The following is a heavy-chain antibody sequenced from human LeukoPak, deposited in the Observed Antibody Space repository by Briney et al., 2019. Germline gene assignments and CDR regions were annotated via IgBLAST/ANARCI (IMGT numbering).Heavy chain of an antibody. CDR3: ARRLRFLEWGPQMNAFDI. CDR2: IYPGDSDT. V-gene: IGHV5-51*01. Sequence: GESLKISCKASGYSFTSYWIGWVRQMPGKGLEWMGIIYPGDSDTRYSPSFQGQVTISADKSISTAYLQWSSLKASDTAMYYCARRLRFLEWGPQMNAFDIWGQGTMVTVSS. J-gene: IGHJ3*02. D-gene: IGHD3-3*01. CDR1: GYSFTSYW.